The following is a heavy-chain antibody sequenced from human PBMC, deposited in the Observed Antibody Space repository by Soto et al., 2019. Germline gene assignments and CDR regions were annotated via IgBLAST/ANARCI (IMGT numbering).Heavy chain of an antibody. CDR3: ASTPRDYAFDI. CDR2: IYYSGST. V-gene: IGHV4-30-4*01. CDR1: GGSISSGDYY. Sequence: PSETLSLTCTVAGGSISSGDYYWSWIRQPPGKGLEWIGYIYYSGSTYYNPSLKSRVTISVDTSKNQFSLKLSSVTAADTAVYYCASTPRDYAFDIWGQGTMVTVSS. J-gene: IGHJ3*02.